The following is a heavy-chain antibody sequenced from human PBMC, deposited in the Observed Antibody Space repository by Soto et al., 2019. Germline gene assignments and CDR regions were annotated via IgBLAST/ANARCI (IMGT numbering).Heavy chain of an antibody. CDR3: ASGDCSSTSCYTGKSKLYYYYYYGMDV. V-gene: IGHV1-69*13. CDR2: IIPIFGTA. Sequence: SVKVSCKASGGTFSSYAISWVRQAPGQGLEWMGGIIPIFGTANYAQKFQGRVTITADESTSTAYMELSSLRSEDTAVYYCASGDCSSTSCYTGKSKLYYYYYYGMDVWGQGTTVTVSS. D-gene: IGHD2-2*02. CDR1: GGTFSSYA. J-gene: IGHJ6*02.